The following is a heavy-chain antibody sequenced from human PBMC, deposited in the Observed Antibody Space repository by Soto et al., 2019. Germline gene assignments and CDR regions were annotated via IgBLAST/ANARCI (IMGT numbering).Heavy chain of an antibody. CDR3: ARLFPELYTYWFAP. CDR1: GGSFSGYY. Sequence: QVQLQQWGAGLLKPSETLSLTCAVYGGSFSGYYWSWIRQPPGKGLEWIGEINHIGSTNYSPSLKSRVTIPVDTYKNQFSLKLSSVTAADPAVYYCARLFPELYTYWFAPWGQGTLVTVSS. V-gene: IGHV4-34*01. D-gene: IGHD2-8*01. CDR2: INHIGST. J-gene: IGHJ5*02.